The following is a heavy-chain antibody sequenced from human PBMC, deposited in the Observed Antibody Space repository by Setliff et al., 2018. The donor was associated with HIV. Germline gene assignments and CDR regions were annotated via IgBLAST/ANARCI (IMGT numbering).Heavy chain of an antibody. D-gene: IGHD1-26*01. CDR2: IYTSGST. CDR3: ARRTFGSGRIDP. V-gene: IGHV4-61*09. J-gene: IGHJ5*02. CDR1: SGSISSGSYF. Sequence: SETLSLTCSVSSGSISSGSYFWSWIRQPAGKGLEWIGHIYTSGSTNYNPSVKSRVTISVDTSKNQFSLKLTSVTAADTAVYYCARRTFGSGRIDPWGQGTLVTVSS.